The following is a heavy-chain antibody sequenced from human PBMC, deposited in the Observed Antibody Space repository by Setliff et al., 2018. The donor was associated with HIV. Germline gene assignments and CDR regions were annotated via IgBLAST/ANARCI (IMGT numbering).Heavy chain of an antibody. CDR2: LYYRGTT. V-gene: IGHV4-39*01. D-gene: IGHD5-18*01. CDR3: AKRPGYGYPFHI. CDR1: GGSISSSSYY. Sequence: SETLSLTCTVSGGSISSSSYYWGWIRQPPGKGPEWIGSLYYRGTTYYNPSLKSRVTISTGTSKSQFSLKLTSVAAADTAVYYCAKRPGYGYPFHIWGQGTMVTVSS. J-gene: IGHJ3*02.